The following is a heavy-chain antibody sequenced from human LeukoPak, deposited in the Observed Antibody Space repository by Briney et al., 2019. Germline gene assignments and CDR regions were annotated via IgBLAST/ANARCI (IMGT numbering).Heavy chain of an antibody. CDR3: AGDEVSSWYGNFDY. Sequence: PGGSLRLSCAASGFTVRSNYMNWVRQAPGKGLEWDSVIYSGGATYYADSVKGRFTISRDTSKNTLYLQMNSLRAEDTAVYYCAGDEVSSWYGNFDYWGQGTLVTVSS. D-gene: IGHD6-13*01. CDR2: IYSGGAT. J-gene: IGHJ4*02. CDR1: GFTVRSNY. V-gene: IGHV3-66*01.